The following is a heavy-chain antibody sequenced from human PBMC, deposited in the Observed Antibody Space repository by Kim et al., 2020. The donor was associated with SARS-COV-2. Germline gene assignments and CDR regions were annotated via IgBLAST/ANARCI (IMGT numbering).Heavy chain of an antibody. D-gene: IGHD6-13*01. CDR1: GGTFSSYA. CDR2: IIPIFGTA. Sequence: SVKVSCKASGGTFSSYALSWVRQAPGQGLEWMGGIIPIFGTANYAQKFQGRVTITADEFTSTVYMELSSLRSEDKAVYYCARAGSSWYGGYIDWGQGTLGTVSS. J-gene: IGHJ4*02. V-gene: IGHV1-69*13. CDR3: ARAGSSWYGGYID.